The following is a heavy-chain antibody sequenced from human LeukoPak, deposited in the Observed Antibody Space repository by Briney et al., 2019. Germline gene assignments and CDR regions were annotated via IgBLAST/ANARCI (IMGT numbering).Heavy chain of an antibody. CDR2: INPNSGGT. J-gene: IGHJ4*02. D-gene: IGHD1-1*01. V-gene: IGHV1-2*02. Sequence: ASVKVSCKASGYTLTGYYMHWVGQAPGQGLEWMGWINPNSGGTNYAQKFQGRVTMTRDTSINTAYMELSRLESDDSAVYYCAREGAGRNDYWGQGTLVTVSS. CDR3: AREGAGRNDY. CDR1: GYTLTGYY.